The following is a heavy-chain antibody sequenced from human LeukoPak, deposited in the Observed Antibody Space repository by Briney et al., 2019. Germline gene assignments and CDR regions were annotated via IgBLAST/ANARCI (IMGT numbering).Heavy chain of an antibody. CDR2: ISGTVDNT. V-gene: IGHV3-23*01. J-gene: IGHJ4*02. CDR1: GFTFSSYV. Sequence: PGGSLRLSCAASGFTFSSYVMSWVRQAPGKGLEWVSSISGTVDNTYYADSADSVKGRFTISRDNSKNTLYLQMNSLRAEDTAVYYCAREVLGSSWYESRFDYWGQGTLVTVSS. CDR3: AREVLGSSWYESRFDY. D-gene: IGHD6-13*01.